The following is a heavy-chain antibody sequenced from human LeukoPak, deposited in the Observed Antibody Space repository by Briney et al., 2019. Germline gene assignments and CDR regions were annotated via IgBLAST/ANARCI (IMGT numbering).Heavy chain of an antibody. V-gene: IGHV3-7*01. D-gene: IGHD6-13*01. CDR2: IKEEGSEK. Sequence: GGSLRLSCAASGFTFSNDWMSWGRQAPGKGLEWVANIKEEGSEKYYVDSVKGRFTISRDNARNSLYLQMNSLRAEDTAVYYCASGRQLGYWGQGTLVTVSS. CDR3: ASGRQLGY. J-gene: IGHJ4*02. CDR1: GFTFSNDW.